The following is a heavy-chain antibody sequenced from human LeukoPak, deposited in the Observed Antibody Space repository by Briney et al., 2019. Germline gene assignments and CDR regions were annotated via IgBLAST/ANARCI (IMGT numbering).Heavy chain of an antibody. V-gene: IGHV4-61*08. CDR2: IYHSGST. J-gene: IGHJ1*01. Sequence: SETLSLTCTVSGGSISSGDYYWSWIRQPPGKGLEWIGYIYHSGSTNYNPSLQSRVTISVDTSKNQFSLNLNSVTAADTAVYYCARGGAARLHLQNWGQGTLVTVSS. CDR1: GGSISSGDYY. CDR3: ARGGAARLHLQN. D-gene: IGHD6-6*01.